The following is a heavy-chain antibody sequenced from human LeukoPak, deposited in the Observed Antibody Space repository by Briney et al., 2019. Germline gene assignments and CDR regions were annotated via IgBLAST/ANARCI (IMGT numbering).Heavy chain of an antibody. CDR1: GYTFTGYY. J-gene: IGHJ4*02. Sequence: TVNVSCKASGYTFTGYYVHWVRQAPGQGLEWMGWINPNSGGTNYAQKFQGRVTMTRDTSISTAYMELSSLRSDATAVYYCATGGYCSSTSCYMPFDYWGQGTLVTVSS. D-gene: IGHD2-2*02. CDR2: INPNSGGT. CDR3: ATGGYCSSTSCYMPFDY. V-gene: IGHV1-2*02.